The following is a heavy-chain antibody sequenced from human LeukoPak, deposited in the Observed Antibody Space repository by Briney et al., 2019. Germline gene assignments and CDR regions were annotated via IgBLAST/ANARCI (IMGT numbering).Heavy chain of an antibody. Sequence: GGSLRLSCAASGFTVSSNYMSWVRQAPGKGLEWVSVIYSGGSTYYADSVKGRFTISRGNSKNTLYLQMNSLRAEDTAVYYCAREREYSYGLDYWGQGTLVTVSS. V-gene: IGHV3-53*01. J-gene: IGHJ4*02. CDR2: IYSGGST. CDR1: GFTVSSNY. CDR3: AREREYSYGLDY. D-gene: IGHD5-18*01.